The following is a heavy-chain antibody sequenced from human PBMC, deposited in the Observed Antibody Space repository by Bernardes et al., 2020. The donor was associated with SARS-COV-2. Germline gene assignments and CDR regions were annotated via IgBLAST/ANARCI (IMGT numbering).Heavy chain of an antibody. Sequence: ASVKVSCKASGYTFTSYGISWVRQAPGQGLEWMGWISAYNGNTNYAQKLQGRVTMTTDTSTSTAYMELRSLRSDDTAVYYCARDFIVVVAATQGHWFDPWGQGTLVTVSS. CDR2: ISAYNGNT. V-gene: IGHV1-18*04. J-gene: IGHJ5*02. D-gene: IGHD2-15*01. CDR3: ARDFIVVVAATQGHWFDP. CDR1: GYTFTSYG.